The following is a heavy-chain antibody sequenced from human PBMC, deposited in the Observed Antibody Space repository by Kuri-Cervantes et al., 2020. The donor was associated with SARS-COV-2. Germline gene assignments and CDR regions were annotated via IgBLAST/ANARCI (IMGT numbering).Heavy chain of an antibody. D-gene: IGHD5-24*01. Sequence: LSLTCAASGFTFSSYAMSWVRQAPGKGLEWVSAISGSGGSTYYADSVKGQFTISRDNAKNSLYLQMNSLRAEDTAVYYCARPEMVRGVDYWGQGTLVTVSS. CDR3: ARPEMVRGVDY. J-gene: IGHJ4*02. CDR2: ISGSGGST. V-gene: IGHV3-23*01. CDR1: GFTFSSYA.